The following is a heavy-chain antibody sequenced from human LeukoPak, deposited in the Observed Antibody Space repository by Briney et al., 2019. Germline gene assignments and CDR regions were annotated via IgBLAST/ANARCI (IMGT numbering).Heavy chain of an antibody. V-gene: IGHV1-2*02. J-gene: IGHJ3*02. Sequence: ASVNVSCKASGYNFTGYYMHWVRQAPGQGLEWMGWINPNSGGTNYAQKFQGRVTMTRDTSISTAYMELSRLRSDDTAVYYCAYKKQLGGAFDIWGQGTMVTVSS. D-gene: IGHD6-6*01. CDR1: GYNFTGYY. CDR3: AYKKQLGGAFDI. CDR2: INPNSGGT.